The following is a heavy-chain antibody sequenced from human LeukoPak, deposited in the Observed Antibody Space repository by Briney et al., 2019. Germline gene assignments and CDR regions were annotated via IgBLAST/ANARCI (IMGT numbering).Heavy chain of an antibody. Sequence: PGRSLRLSCAASGFTFSSYGMHWVRQAPGMGLEWVAVISYDGSNKYYADSVKGRFTISRVNSKHTLYLQMNSLRDEDTAVYYCARDPRYSYGLPLDYWGQGTLVTVSP. CDR1: GFTFSSYG. D-gene: IGHD5-18*01. J-gene: IGHJ4*02. CDR3: ARDPRYSYGLPLDY. V-gene: IGHV3-30*03. CDR2: ISYDGSNK.